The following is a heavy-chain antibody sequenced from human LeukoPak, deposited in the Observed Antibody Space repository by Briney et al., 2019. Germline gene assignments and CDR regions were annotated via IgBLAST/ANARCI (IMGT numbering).Heavy chain of an antibody. J-gene: IGHJ5*02. V-gene: IGHV1-69*04. Sequence: VASVKVSCKASGYTFTSYYMHWVRQAPGQGLEWMGRIIPILGIANYAQKFQGRVTITADKSTSTAYMELSSLRSEDTAVYYCARGPYYGSGRNWFDPWGQGTLVTVSS. CDR2: IIPILGIA. D-gene: IGHD3-10*01. CDR1: GYTFTSYY. CDR3: ARGPYYGSGRNWFDP.